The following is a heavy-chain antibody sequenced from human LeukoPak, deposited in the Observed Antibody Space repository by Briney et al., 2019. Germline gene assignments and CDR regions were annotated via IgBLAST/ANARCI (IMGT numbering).Heavy chain of an antibody. CDR1: GGTFSSYA. V-gene: IGHV1-69*13. J-gene: IGHJ6*02. Sequence: ASVKVSCKASGGTFSSYAISWVRQAPGQGLEWMGGIIPIFGTANYAQKFQGRVTITADESTSTAYMELSSLRSEDTAVYYCARAYVDCSGGSCYWDYYYHGMDVWGQGTTVTVSS. CDR3: ARAYVDCSGGSCYWDYYYHGMDV. D-gene: IGHD2-15*01. CDR2: IIPIFGTA.